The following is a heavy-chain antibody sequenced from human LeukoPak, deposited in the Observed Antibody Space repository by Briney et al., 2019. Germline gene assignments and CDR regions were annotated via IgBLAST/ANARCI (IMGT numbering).Heavy chain of an antibody. CDR2: ISGSGGST. D-gene: IGHD1-26*01. J-gene: IGHJ4*02. V-gene: IGHV3-23*01. CDR3: AKAYSGSYYYYFDY. Sequence: PGGSLRLSCAASGFTFSSYAMSWVRQAPGKGLEWVSAISGSGGSTYYADSVKGRFTISRDNSKNTLYLQMNSLRAEDTAVYYYAKAYSGSYYYYFDYWGQGTLVTVSS. CDR1: GFTFSSYA.